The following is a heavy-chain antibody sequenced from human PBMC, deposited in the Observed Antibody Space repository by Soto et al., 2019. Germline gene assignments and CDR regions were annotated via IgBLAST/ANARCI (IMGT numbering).Heavy chain of an antibody. Sequence: QVQLQQWGAGLLKPSETLSLTCAVYGGSFSGYYWCWIRQPPGKGLEWIGEINHSGSTNYNPSLKSRVTISVDTSKNQFSLKLSSVTAADTAVYYCARLGYCSGGSCLDWGQGTLVTVSS. V-gene: IGHV4-34*01. CDR2: INHSGST. J-gene: IGHJ4*02. CDR3: ARLGYCSGGSCLD. CDR1: GGSFSGYY. D-gene: IGHD2-15*01.